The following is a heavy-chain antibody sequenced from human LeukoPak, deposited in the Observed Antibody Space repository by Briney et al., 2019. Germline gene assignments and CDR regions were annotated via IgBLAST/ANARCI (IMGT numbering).Heavy chain of an antibody. CDR1: GGSISSYY. D-gene: IGHD1-26*01. V-gene: IGHV4-59*01. Sequence: SETLSLTCTVSGGSISSYYWSWIRQPPGKGLEWIGYIYYSGSTNHNPSLKSRVTISVDTSKNQFSLKLSSVTAADTAVYYCARGSGSYFPVDYWGQGTLVTVSS. CDR2: IYYSGST. CDR3: ARGSGSYFPVDY. J-gene: IGHJ4*02.